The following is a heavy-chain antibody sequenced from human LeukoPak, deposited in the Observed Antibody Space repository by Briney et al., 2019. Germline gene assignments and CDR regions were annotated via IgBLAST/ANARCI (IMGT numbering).Heavy chain of an antibody. CDR1: GGSISSYY. J-gene: IGHJ6*02. CDR3: ARDLLLWFGELSRNYYYYGMDV. CDR2: IYYSGST. V-gene: IGHV4-59*12. D-gene: IGHD3-10*01. Sequence: PSETLSLTCTVSGGSISSYYWSWIRQPPGKGLEWIGYIYYSGSTNYNPSLKSRVTISVDTSKNQFSLKLSSVTAADTAVYYCARDLLLWFGELSRNYYYYGMDVWGQGTTVTVSS.